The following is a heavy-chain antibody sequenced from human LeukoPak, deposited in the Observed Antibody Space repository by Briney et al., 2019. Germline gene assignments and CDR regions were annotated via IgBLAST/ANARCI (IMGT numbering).Heavy chain of an antibody. Sequence: GGSLRLSCAASGFTFSSYAIHWVRQAPGKGLEWVAVISYDGSNKYYADSVKGRFTISRDNSKNTLYLQMNSLRAEDTAVYYCARGVPDGVVDYWGQGTLVTVSS. CDR3: ARGVPDGVVDY. D-gene: IGHD1-14*01. J-gene: IGHJ4*02. V-gene: IGHV3-30*04. CDR2: ISYDGSNK. CDR1: GFTFSSYA.